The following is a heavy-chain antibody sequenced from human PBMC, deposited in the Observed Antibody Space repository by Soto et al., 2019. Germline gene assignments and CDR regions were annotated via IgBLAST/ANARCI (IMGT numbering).Heavy chain of an antibody. D-gene: IGHD2-15*01. CDR2: ISPNNGRT. CDR1: GYIFTRSG. J-gene: IGHJ4*02. V-gene: IGHV1-18*01. CDR3: ARTPIVVVVAATPTDY. Sequence: QVQVVQSGAEVKKPGASVKVSCKASGYIFTRSGISWVRQAPGQGLEWMGWISPNNGRTNYVQKFQGRVTMTTDTSTSTAYMELRSLRSNDTGVYYCARTPIVVVVAATPTDYWGQGTLVTVSS.